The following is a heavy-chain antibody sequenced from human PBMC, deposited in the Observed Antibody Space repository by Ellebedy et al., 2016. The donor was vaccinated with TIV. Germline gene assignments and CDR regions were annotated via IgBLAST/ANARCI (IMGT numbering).Heavy chain of an antibody. Sequence: GGSLRLSCAASGFTVNSYFMSWVRQAPGKGLEWVSVLYPDAKTNYTDSVNGRFIVSRDSSKNTLYLQMNSLTAEDTAVYYCARDPGGGGDFGDNWFDPWGQGTLVTVSS. CDR2: LYPDAKT. J-gene: IGHJ5*02. D-gene: IGHD2-21*01. V-gene: IGHV3-66*01. CDR3: ARDPGGGGDFGDNWFDP. CDR1: GFTVNSYF.